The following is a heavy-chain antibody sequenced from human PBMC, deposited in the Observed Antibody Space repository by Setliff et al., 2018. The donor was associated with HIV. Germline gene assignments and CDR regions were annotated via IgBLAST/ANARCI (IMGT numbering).Heavy chain of an antibody. J-gene: IGHJ4*02. D-gene: IGHD3-16*01. CDR3: ARVSTDYVWGSFLSSGPYYFDF. Sequence: TLSLTCTVSGDSITSGTYYWSWIRQPAGMRLEWIGHISTSGTTNYNPSLKSRVTMSADTSKSQFFLKLTSVTAADTAAYFCARVSTDYVWGSFLSSGPYYFDFWGQGALVTVSS. CDR2: ISTSGTT. V-gene: IGHV4-61*09. CDR1: GDSITSGTYY.